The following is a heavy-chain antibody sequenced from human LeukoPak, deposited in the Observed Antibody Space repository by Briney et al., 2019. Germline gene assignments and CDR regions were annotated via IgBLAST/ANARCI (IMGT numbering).Heavy chain of an antibody. Sequence: PSETLSLTCAVYGGSFSGYYWSWIRQPPGKGLEWIGEINHSGSTNYNPSLKSRVTISVDTSKNQSSLKLSSVTAADTAVYYCAISIVGATTRWFDPWGQGTLVTVSS. D-gene: IGHD1-26*01. CDR2: INHSGST. V-gene: IGHV4-34*01. J-gene: IGHJ5*02. CDR3: AISIVGATTRWFDP. CDR1: GGSFSGYY.